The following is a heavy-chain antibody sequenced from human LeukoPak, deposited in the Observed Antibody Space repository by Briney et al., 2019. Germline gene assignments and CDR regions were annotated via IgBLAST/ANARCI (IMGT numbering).Heavy chain of an antibody. CDR3: ARDRSYMDV. J-gene: IGHJ6*03. V-gene: IGHV3-7*01. CDR2: IKQDGSEK. CDR1: GFTFSSYT. Sequence: QPGGSLRLSCAASGFTFSSYTMNWVRQAPGKGLEWVANIKQDGSEKYYVDSVKGRFTISRDNAKNSLYLQMNSLRAEDTAVYYCARDRSYMDVWGQGTTVTVSS.